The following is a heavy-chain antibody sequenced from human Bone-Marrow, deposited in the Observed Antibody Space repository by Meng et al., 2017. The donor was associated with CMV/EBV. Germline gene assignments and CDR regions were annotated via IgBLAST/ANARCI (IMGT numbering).Heavy chain of an antibody. V-gene: IGHV3-66*02. Sequence: GGSLRLSCAASGFTVRNNYVTWVRQAPGKGLEWVSVIYSDDSTHYTDSVKGRFTISRDDSKNTLHLQMSSLRLEDTAVYYCARGRFEYGGLEEAFDIWGQGTMVTVSS. CDR3: ARGRFEYGGLEEAFDI. CDR1: GFTVRNNY. J-gene: IGHJ3*02. CDR2: IYSDDST. D-gene: IGHD4-23*01.